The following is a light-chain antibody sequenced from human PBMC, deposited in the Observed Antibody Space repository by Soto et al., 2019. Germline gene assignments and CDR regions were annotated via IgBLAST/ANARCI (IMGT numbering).Light chain of an antibody. Sequence: DIQMAQSPSCPSACVGDKITVTSQASQNINNYLNWYQQKPGRAPKLLIYDASNLEAGVPSRFRGSGSGTDFTFTIRRLQPEDIATYYCQQYENLPTFGQGTRLEIK. CDR1: QNINNY. CDR3: QQYENLPT. CDR2: DAS. V-gene: IGKV1-33*01. J-gene: IGKJ5*01.